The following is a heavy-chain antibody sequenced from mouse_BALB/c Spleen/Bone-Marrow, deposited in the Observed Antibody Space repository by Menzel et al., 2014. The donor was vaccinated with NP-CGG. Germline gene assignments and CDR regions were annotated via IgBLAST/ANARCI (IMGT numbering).Heavy chain of an antibody. Sequence: VQLKESRPELVKPGASVKVSCKASGYAFTNYNMNWVKQSHGKSLEWIGYIDPYSGGTNYNQKFRGKATLTVDKSSSTAYMHLNSLTSEDSAVYYCSRGVLAYFDYWGQGTTLTVSS. CDR2: IDPYSGGT. CDR3: SRGVLAYFDY. J-gene: IGHJ2*01. D-gene: IGHD2-14*01. V-gene: IGHV1S135*01. CDR1: GYAFTNYN.